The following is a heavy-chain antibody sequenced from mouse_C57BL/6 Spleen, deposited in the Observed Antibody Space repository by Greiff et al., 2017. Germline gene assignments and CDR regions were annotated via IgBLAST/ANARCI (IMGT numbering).Heavy chain of an antibody. V-gene: IGHV3-6*01. CDR2: ISYDGSN. J-gene: IGHJ2*01. Sequence: VQLKESGPGLVKPSQSLSLTCSVTGYSITSGYYWNWIRQFPGNKLEWMGYISYDGSNNYNPSLKNRISITRDTSKNQFFLKLNSVTTEDTATYYCARDPITRGLDYWGQGTTLTVSS. D-gene: IGHD1-1*01. CDR1: GYSITSGYY. CDR3: ARDPITRGLDY.